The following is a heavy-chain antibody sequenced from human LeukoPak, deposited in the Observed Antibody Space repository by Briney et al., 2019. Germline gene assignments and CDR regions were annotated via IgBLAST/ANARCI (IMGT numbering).Heavy chain of an antibody. CDR3: AKVKGGYFYALDS. D-gene: IGHD5-12*01. Sequence: SSETLSLTCTVSGDSISRYYWSWIRQPAGKGLEWIGRIYNGGIITYNPSLKSRVTMSIDTSNNQFSLRLRFVTAADTAVYYCAKVKGGYFYALDSWGQGTLVTVHS. V-gene: IGHV4-4*07. J-gene: IGHJ4*02. CDR1: GDSISRYY. CDR2: IYNGGII.